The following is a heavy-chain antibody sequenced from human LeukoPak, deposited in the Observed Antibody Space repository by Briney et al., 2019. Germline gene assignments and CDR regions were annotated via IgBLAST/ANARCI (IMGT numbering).Heavy chain of an antibody. CDR1: GFTFSSYS. D-gene: IGHD6-13*01. Sequence: PAGSLRLSCAASGFTFSSYSMNWVRQAPGKGLEWVSSISSSSSYIYYADSVKGRFTISRDNAKNSLYLQMNSLRAEDTAVYYCARGSGIAAAVVWGQGTLVTVSS. J-gene: IGHJ4*02. V-gene: IGHV3-21*01. CDR2: ISSSSSYI. CDR3: ARGSGIAAAVV.